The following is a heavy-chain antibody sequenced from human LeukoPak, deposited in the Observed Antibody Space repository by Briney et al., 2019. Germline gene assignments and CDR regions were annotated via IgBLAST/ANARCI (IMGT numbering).Heavy chain of an antibody. Sequence: GASVKVSCEASGYTFTDYYIHWVRQAPGQGLEWMGWINPNSDGTKYAQKFQGRVTMTRDTSISTVYMELRRLKSDDTALYYCARGREPEPVAPFDPWGQGTLVTVSS. CDR1: GYTFTDYY. V-gene: IGHV1-2*02. CDR3: ARGREPEPVAPFDP. D-gene: IGHD1-14*01. CDR2: INPNSDGT. J-gene: IGHJ5*02.